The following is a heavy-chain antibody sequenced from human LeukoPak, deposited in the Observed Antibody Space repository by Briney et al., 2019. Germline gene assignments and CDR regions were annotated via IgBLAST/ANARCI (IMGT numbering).Heavy chain of an antibody. CDR1: GFTFSSYA. Sequence: GGSLRLSCAASGFTFSSYAMHWVRQAPGKGLEWVAVISYDGSNKYYADSVKGRFTISRDNSKNTLYLQMNSLRAEDTAVYYCAKGEYPYYFDYWGQGTLVTVSS. CDR2: ISYDGSNK. J-gene: IGHJ4*02. D-gene: IGHD2-2*01. V-gene: IGHV3-30*04. CDR3: AKGEYPYYFDY.